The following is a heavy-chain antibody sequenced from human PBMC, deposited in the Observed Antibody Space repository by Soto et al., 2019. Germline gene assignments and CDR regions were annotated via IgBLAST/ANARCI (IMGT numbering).Heavy chain of an antibody. Sequence: SETLSLTCTVSGGSISSGDYYWSWIRQPPGKGLEWIGYIYYSGSTYYNPSLKSRVTISVDTSKNQFSLKLSSVTAADTAVYYCAIEKGISGYTEGGFDYWGQGTLVTVSS. CDR1: GGSISSGDYY. CDR2: IYYSGST. D-gene: IGHD3-22*01. J-gene: IGHJ4*02. CDR3: AIEKGISGYTEGGFDY. V-gene: IGHV4-30-4*01.